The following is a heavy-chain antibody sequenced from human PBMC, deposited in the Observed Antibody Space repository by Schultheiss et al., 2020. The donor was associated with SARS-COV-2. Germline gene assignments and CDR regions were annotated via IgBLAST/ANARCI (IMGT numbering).Heavy chain of an antibody. J-gene: IGHJ4*02. CDR1: GASIGNYY. V-gene: IGHV4-59*01. CDR3: ARDGGMYSSSSFDY. Sequence: SETLSLTCTVSGASIGNYYWSWIRQPPGKGLEWIGYIYYSGSTNYNPPLKSRVTISVDTSKNQFSLKLSSVTAADTAVYYCARDGGMYSSSSFDYWGQGTLVTVAS. CDR2: IYYSGST. D-gene: IGHD6-13*01.